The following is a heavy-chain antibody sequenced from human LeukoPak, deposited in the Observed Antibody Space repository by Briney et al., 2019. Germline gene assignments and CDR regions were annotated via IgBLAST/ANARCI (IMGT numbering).Heavy chain of an antibody. V-gene: IGHV3-21*01. Sequence: GGSLRLSCAASGFTFSSYSMNWVRQAPGKGLEWVSSISSSSSYIYYADSVKGRFTISRDNTKNSLYLQMNSLRAEDTAVYYCAKDLARYCSSSSCMGDYWGQGTLVTVSS. J-gene: IGHJ4*02. CDR2: ISSSSSYI. CDR3: AKDLARYCSSSSCMGDY. D-gene: IGHD2-2*01. CDR1: GFTFSSYS.